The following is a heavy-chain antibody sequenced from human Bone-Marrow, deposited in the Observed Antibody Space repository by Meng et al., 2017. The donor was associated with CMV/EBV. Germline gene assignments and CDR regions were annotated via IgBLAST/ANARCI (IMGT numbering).Heavy chain of an antibody. D-gene: IGHD2-2*01. V-gene: IGHV4-59*01. Sequence: SLTCTVSGGSISSYYWSWIRQPPGKGLEWIGYIYYSGSTNYNPSLKSRVTISVDTSKNQFSLKLSSVTAADTAVYYCARDRIVVVPAAGLYYYGMDVWGQGTTVTVSS. CDR1: GGSISSYY. CDR3: ARDRIVVVPAAGLYYYGMDV. CDR2: IYYSGST. J-gene: IGHJ6*02.